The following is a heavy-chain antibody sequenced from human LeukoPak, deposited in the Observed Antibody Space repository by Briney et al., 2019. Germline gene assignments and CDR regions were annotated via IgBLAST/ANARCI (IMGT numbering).Heavy chain of an antibody. CDR3: ARDATLRLGEVFLDY. J-gene: IGHJ4*02. D-gene: IGHD3-10*01. CDR2: INHSGST. CDR1: GGSFSGYY. V-gene: IGHV4-34*01. Sequence: SETLSLTCAVYGGSFSGYYWSWIRQPPGKGLEWIGEINHSGSTNYNPSLKSRVTISVDTSKNRFSLKLSSVTAEDTAVYYCARDATLRLGEVFLDYWGQGILVTVSS.